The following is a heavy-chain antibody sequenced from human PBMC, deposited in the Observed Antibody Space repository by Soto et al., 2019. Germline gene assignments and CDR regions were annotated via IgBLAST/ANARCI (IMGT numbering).Heavy chain of an antibody. D-gene: IGHD6-13*01. Sequence: SETLSLTCAVYGGSFSGYYWSWIRQPPGKGLEWIGEINHSGSTNYNPSLKSRVTISVDTSKNQFSLKLSSVTAADTAVYYCARGGRGSSWYSPYWGQGTLVTVSS. V-gene: IGHV4-34*01. J-gene: IGHJ4*02. CDR1: GGSFSGYY. CDR3: ARGGRGSSWYSPY. CDR2: INHSGST.